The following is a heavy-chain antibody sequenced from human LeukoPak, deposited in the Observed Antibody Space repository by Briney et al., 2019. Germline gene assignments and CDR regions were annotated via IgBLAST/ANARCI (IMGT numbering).Heavy chain of an antibody. CDR3: TREIAVAGDY. Sequence: SGGSLRLSCAASGFTFSRYWMSWVRQAPGKGLEWVGKIKEDGSEKYYADSVRGRLTISRDNAKNSLYLQINRLRADDTGVYYCTREIAVAGDYWGQGILVTVSS. J-gene: IGHJ4*02. V-gene: IGHV3-7*01. CDR2: IKEDGSEK. CDR1: GFTFSRYW. D-gene: IGHD6-19*01.